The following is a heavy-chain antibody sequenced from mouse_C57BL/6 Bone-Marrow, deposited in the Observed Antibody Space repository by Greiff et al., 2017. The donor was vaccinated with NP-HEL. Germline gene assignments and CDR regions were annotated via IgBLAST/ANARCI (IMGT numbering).Heavy chain of an antibody. CDR1: GYTFTSYW. CDR2: IDPSDSYT. Sequence: QVQLQQPGAELVMPGASVKLSCKASGYTFTSYWMHWVKQRPGQGLEWIGEIDPSDSYTNYNQKFKGKSTLTVDKPSSTAYMQLSSLTSEDSAVYYCAREDYYGSSFDFDYWGQGTTLTVSS. CDR3: AREDYYGSSFDFDY. D-gene: IGHD1-1*01. V-gene: IGHV1-69*01. J-gene: IGHJ2*01.